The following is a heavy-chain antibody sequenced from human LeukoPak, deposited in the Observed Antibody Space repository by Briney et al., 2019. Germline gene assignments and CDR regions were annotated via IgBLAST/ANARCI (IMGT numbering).Heavy chain of an antibody. D-gene: IGHD3-3*01. J-gene: IGHJ4*02. V-gene: IGHV4-59*01. CDR1: GGSFSSYY. Sequence: PSESLSLTCAVYGGSFSSYYWSWIRQPPGKGLEWIGYIYYSGSTNYNPSLKSRVTISVDTSKNQFSLKLSSVTAADTAVYYCARGSSDFWSGSTTVFDYWGQGTLVTVSS. CDR3: ARGSSDFWSGSTTVFDY. CDR2: IYYSGST.